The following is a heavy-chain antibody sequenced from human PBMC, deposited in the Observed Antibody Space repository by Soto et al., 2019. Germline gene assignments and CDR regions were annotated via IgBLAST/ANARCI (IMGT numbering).Heavy chain of an antibody. V-gene: IGHV3-33*01. J-gene: IGHJ1*01. D-gene: IGHD3-22*01. CDR2: IWYAGSNK. CDR1: GFTFSSYG. Sequence: QVQLVESGGGVVQPGRSLRLSCAASGFTFSSYGMHWVRQAPGKGLEWVAVIWYAGSNKYYADSVKGRFTISRDNSKNTLYLQMNSLRAEDTAVYYCARGGYYYSSGYWDPAHFQHWGQGTLVTVSS. CDR3: ARGGYYYSSGYWDPAHFQH.